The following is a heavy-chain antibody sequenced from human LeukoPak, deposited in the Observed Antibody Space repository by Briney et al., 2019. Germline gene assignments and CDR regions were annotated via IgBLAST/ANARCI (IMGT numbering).Heavy chain of an antibody. J-gene: IGHJ4*02. V-gene: IGHV3-30*18. CDR2: ISYDGSNK. CDR3: AKDNVAAAGRYFAY. CDR1: GVTFSSYV. D-gene: IGHD6-13*01. Sequence: GGSLRLSCAASGVTFSSYVMHGVRHAPGKGLEWVALISYDGSNKYFADSVKGRFTISRDNSKNTLYLQMHSLRAEDTAVYYCAKDNVAAAGRYFAYWGQGTLVTVSA.